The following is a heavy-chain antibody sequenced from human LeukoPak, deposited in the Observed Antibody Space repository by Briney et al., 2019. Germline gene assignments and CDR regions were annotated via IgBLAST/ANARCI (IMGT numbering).Heavy chain of an antibody. CDR1: GGTFSSYA. CDR2: IIPILGIA. J-gene: IGHJ6*02. Sequence: SVKVSCKASGGTFSSYAISWVRQAPGQGLEWMGRIIPILGIANYAQKFQGRVTITADKSTSTAYMELSSLRSEDTAVYYCARVMVGNHYYYYGMDVWGQGTTVTVSS. D-gene: IGHD4/OR15-4a*01. V-gene: IGHV1-69*04. CDR3: ARVMVGNHYYYYGMDV.